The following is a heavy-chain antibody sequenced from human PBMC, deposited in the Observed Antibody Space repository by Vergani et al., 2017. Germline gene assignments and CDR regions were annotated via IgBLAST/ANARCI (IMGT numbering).Heavy chain of an antibody. D-gene: IGHD3-3*01. CDR1: GGSISSGGYY. CDR3: ARVVSGVVIIPSYYYYYMDV. Sequence: QVQLQESGPGLVKPSQTLSLTCTVSGGSISSGGYYWSWIRQPPGKGLEWIGYIYYSGSTYYNPSLKSRVTISVDTSKNQFSLKLSSVTAADTAVYYCARVVSGVVIIPSYYYYYMDVWGKGTTVTVSS. J-gene: IGHJ6*03. CDR2: IYYSGST. V-gene: IGHV4-31*03.